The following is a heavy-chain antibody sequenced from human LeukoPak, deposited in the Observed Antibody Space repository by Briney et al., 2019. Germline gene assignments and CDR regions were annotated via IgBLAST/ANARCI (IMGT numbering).Heavy chain of an antibody. V-gene: IGHV4-34*01. CDR1: GGSFSGYY. Sequence: SETLSLTCAVYGGSFSGYYWSWIRQPPGKGLEWIGEINHRGSTNHNPSLKSRVTISVDTSKNQFSLKLSSVTAADTAVYYCARANAIVVAFWGQGTLVTVSS. CDR3: ARANAIVVAF. CDR2: INHRGST. D-gene: IGHD2-2*01. J-gene: IGHJ4*02.